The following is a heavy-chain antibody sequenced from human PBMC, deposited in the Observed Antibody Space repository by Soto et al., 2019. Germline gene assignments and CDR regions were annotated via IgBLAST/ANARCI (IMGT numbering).Heavy chain of an antibody. CDR1: GGTFSSYA. Sequence: ASVKVSCKASGGTFSSYAISWVRQAPGQGLEWMGGIIPIFGTANYAQKFQGRVTITADESTSTAYMELSSLRSEDTAVYYCARDRYSSSDLYYYYGMDVWGQGTTVTVSS. CDR3: ARDRYSSSDLYYYYGMDV. D-gene: IGHD6-6*01. J-gene: IGHJ6*02. CDR2: IIPIFGTA. V-gene: IGHV1-69*13.